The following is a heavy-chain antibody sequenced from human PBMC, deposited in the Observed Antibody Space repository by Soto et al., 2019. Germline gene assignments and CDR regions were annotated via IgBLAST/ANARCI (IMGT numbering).Heavy chain of an antibody. CDR3: ARGHLSAAGTEGLYY. D-gene: IGHD6-13*01. Sequence: QVQLVHSGAEVKKPGSSVKVYCKASGGTFSSYTISSVRQAPGQALEWMGRIIPILGIANYAQKFPRRVTITADKSTSTAYMEMSSLRSEDTAVYYSARGHLSAAGTEGLYYWGQGTLVPVSS. CDR2: IIPILGIA. J-gene: IGHJ4*02. CDR1: GGTFSSYT. V-gene: IGHV1-69*02.